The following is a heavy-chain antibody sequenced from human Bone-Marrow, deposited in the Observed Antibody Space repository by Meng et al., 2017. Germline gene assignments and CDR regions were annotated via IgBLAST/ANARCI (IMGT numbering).Heavy chain of an antibody. CDR3: ARGVGVGRKYYFDY. CDR2: IYYSGST. V-gene: IGHV4-30-4*01. Sequence: QVQLQESGPGLVKPSQTLSLTCPVSGGSISSGDYYWSCIRQPPGKGLEWIGYIYYSGSTYYNPSLKSRVTTSADTVKNQFSLKLSSVTAADTAVYYCARGVGVGRKYYFDYWGQGTLVTVSS. D-gene: IGHD3-10*01. CDR1: GGSISSGDYY. J-gene: IGHJ4*02.